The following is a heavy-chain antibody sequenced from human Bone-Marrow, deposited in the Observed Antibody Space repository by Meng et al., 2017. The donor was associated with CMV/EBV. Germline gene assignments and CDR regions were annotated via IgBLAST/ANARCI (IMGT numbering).Heavy chain of an antibody. CDR1: GGSVSSGSYY. V-gene: IGHV4-61*01. CDR3: ARVRIAARPVKGTRLYYFDY. D-gene: IGHD6-6*01. J-gene: IGHJ4*02. Sequence: SETLSLTCTVSGGSVSSGSYYWSWIRQPPGKGLEWIGYIYYSGSTNYNPSLKSRVTISVDTSKNQFSLKLSSVTAADTAVYYCARVRIAARPVKGTRLYYFDYWGQGTLVTVSS. CDR2: IYYSGST.